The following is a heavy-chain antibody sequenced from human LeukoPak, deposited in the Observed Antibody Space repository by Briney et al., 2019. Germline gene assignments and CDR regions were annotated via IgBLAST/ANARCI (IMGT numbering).Heavy chain of an antibody. Sequence: GESLKISCKGSGYSFTGYWIGWVRQLPGKGLEWMGIIYPGDSDTRYSPSFQGQVTISADKSISTAYLQWSSLKASDTAMYYCARTFGESPNRNYFYGMDVWGQGTTVAVSS. J-gene: IGHJ6*02. D-gene: IGHD3-10*01. CDR2: IYPGDSDT. V-gene: IGHV5-51*01. CDR1: GYSFTGYW. CDR3: ARTFGESPNRNYFYGMDV.